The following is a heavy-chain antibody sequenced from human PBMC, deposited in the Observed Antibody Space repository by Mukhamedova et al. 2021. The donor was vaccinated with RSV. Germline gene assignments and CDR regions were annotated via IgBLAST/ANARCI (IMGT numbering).Heavy chain of an antibody. D-gene: IGHD3-10*01. Sequence: VRQAPGKGLEWVSYISSSGSTIYYADSVKGRFTIYRDNAKNSLYLQMNSLRAEDTAVYYCARLLLWFGDPHYGMDVWGQGTTVTV. CDR3: ARLLLWFGDPHYGMDV. J-gene: IGHJ6*02. V-gene: IGHV3-48*03. CDR2: ISSSGSTI.